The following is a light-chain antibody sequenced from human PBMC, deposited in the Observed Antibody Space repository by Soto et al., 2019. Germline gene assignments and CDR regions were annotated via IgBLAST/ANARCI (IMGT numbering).Light chain of an antibody. CDR3: QQYNSDSRT. J-gene: IGKJ1*01. V-gene: IGKV1-5*01. CDR2: DAS. Sequence: DIQMTQSPSTLSASVGDRVTITCRASQSISTWLAWYQQKPGNAPKLLLFDASNLESGVPSRFSVSGSGPEFTITVASLQPEDFATYDCQQYNSDSRTFGQGTELDIK. CDR1: QSISTW.